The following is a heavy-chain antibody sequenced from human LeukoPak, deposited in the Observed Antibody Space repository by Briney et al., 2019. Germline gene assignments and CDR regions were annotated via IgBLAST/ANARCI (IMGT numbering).Heavy chain of an antibody. D-gene: IGHD6-13*01. CDR2: INPNSGGT. J-gene: IGHJ4*02. CDR3: ARDIISGSSWYGY. V-gene: IGHV1-2*02. Sequence: ASVKVSCKASGYIFTGYYMHWVRQAPGQGLEWMGWINPNSGGTNYAQKFQGRVTMTRDTSISTAYMELSRLRSDDTAVYYCARDIISGSSWYGYWGQGTLVTVSS. CDR1: GYIFTGYY.